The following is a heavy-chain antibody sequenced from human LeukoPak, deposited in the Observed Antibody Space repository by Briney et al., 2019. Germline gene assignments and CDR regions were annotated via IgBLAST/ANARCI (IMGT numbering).Heavy chain of an antibody. Sequence: SETLSLTCTVSGDSISSSSYYWGWIRQPPGKGLELIGIISYSGRTYYNTSIKSRVTISVATSKNQFSLKLNSVTAADTAVYYCARQSHLAAAFRWGHGTLVT. CDR1: GDSISSSSYY. J-gene: IGHJ1*01. CDR3: ARQSHLAAAFR. D-gene: IGHD6-13*01. CDR2: ISYSGRT. V-gene: IGHV4-39*01.